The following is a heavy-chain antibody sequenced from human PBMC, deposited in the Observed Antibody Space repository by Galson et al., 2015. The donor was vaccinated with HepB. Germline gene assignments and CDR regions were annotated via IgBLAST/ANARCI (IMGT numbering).Heavy chain of an antibody. CDR3: ARTVVVPAVRYYYYGMDV. D-gene: IGHD2-2*01. CDR1: GGTFSSYA. Sequence: SVKVSCKASGGTFSSYAISWVRQAPGQGLEWMGGIIPIFGTANYAQKFQGRVTITADESTSTAYMELSSLRSEDTAVYYCARTVVVPAVRYYYYGMDVWGQGTTVTVSS. J-gene: IGHJ6*02. CDR2: IIPIFGTA. V-gene: IGHV1-69*13.